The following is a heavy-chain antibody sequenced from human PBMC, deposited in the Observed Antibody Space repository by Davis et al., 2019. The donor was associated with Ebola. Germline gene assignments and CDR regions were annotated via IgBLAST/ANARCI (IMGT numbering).Heavy chain of an antibody. V-gene: IGHV5-51*01. D-gene: IGHD6-13*01. J-gene: IGHJ3*02. CDR3: ARQRAPGYDAFDI. CDR2: IYPHDADT. Sequence: GESLKISCKGSGYRFNVNWIAWVRQKPGKGLELMGIIYPHDADTRYSPSFQGQVTISADKSLSIAYLQWRSLKASDTAIYYCARQRAPGYDAFDIWGQGTMVTVSS. CDR1: GYRFNVNW.